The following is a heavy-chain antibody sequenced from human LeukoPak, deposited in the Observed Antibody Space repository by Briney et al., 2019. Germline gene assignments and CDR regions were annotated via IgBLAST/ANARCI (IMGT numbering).Heavy chain of an antibody. V-gene: IGHV3-64D*09. CDR3: AKGFYDNSASGVFDI. CDR1: GFTFSRSA. CDR2: ISSNGGST. J-gene: IGHJ3*02. Sequence: PGGSLRLSCSASGFTFSRSAIHWVRQAPGKGLEHVSTISSNGGSTYYADSVKGRFTISRDNSKNTLFLQMSSLRAEDTGVYYCAKGFYDNSASGVFDIWGQGTMVTVSS. D-gene: IGHD3-22*01.